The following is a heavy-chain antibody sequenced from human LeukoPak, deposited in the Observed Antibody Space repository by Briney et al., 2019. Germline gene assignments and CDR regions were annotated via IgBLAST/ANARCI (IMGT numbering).Heavy chain of an antibody. J-gene: IGHJ4*02. CDR2: IRSDGNKK. Sequence: GGSLRLSCAASVLTFSSYGMYWVRQAPGKGLEWVAFIRSDGNKKYYADSVKGRFTISRDNSRNTLYLQMNSLRTEDTAVYYCAKDLNYGELVDSWGKGTLVTVSS. CDR1: VLTFSSYG. CDR3: AKDLNYGELVDS. V-gene: IGHV3-30*02. D-gene: IGHD4-17*01.